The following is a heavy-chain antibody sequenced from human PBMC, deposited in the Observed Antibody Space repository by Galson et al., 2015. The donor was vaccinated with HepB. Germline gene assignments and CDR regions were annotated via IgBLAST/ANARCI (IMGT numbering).Heavy chain of an antibody. D-gene: IGHD5-18*01. CDR3: ARGANTGYSYGCFDY. V-gene: IGHV1-46*04. CDR1: GYTFTSYY. J-gene: IGHJ4*02. CDR2: INPSGGST. Sequence: SVKVSCKASGYTFTSYYMHWVRQAPGQGLEWMGIINPSGGSTSYAQKLQGRVTMTRDTSTSTVYMELSSLRSEDTAVYYCARGANTGYSYGCFDYWGQGTLVTVSS.